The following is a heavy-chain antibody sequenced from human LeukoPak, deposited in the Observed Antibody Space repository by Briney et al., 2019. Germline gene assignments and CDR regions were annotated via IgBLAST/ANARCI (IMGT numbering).Heavy chain of an antibody. Sequence: GRPLRLSCAASGFTFSTYGMHWVRQSPGKGLEWVAVISYDGSYKEYADSVKGRFTISRDNSKNTLYLQMNSLRAEDTAVYYCAKMLNTGHAHAALDYWGQGTLVTVSS. D-gene: IGHD2-8*02. J-gene: IGHJ4*02. V-gene: IGHV3-30*18. CDR2: ISYDGSYK. CDR1: GFTFSTYG. CDR3: AKMLNTGHAHAALDY.